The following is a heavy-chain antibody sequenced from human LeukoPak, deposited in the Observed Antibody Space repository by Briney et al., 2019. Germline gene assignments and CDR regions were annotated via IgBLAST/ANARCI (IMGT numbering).Heavy chain of an antibody. CDR3: ARDRPGSMDV. CDR1: GLTFTSYG. CDR2: ISDSNSNI. V-gene: IGHV3-48*01. J-gene: IGHJ6*02. D-gene: IGHD3-10*01. Sequence: PGGSLRLSCAASGLTFTSYGMNWVRQAPGKGLEWISYISDSNSNIDYADSVKGRFTISRDNAKNSLYLQMNSLRPEDTAVYFCARDRPGSMDVWGQGTTVTVSS.